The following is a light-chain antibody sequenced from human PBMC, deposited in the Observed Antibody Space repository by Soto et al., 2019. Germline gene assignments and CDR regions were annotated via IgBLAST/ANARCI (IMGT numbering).Light chain of an antibody. CDR1: QSVRSSY. J-gene: IGKJ2*01. Sequence: EIVLTQSPDILSLSPGERATLSCRASQSVRSSYLAWYQQRPGQAPRLLIYGASSRATGIPDRFSGDGSGTDFTLTISRLEPEDFAVYYCQQYGSSPVYTFGQETKLEIK. CDR2: GAS. V-gene: IGKV3-20*01. CDR3: QQYGSSPVYT.